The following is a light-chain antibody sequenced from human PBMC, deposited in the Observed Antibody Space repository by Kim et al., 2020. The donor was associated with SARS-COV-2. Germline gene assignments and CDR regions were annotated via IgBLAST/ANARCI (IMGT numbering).Light chain of an antibody. Sequence: GGTVTLTFASSTGPVTSNYYPSWFQQKPGHAPRALIHSTSTKHSWTPARFSGSLLGGKATLTLSGAQPEDEAEYYCLLYYRGVYVFGTGTKVTVL. CDR2: STS. CDR1: TGPVTSNYY. V-gene: IGLV7-43*01. J-gene: IGLJ1*01. CDR3: LLYYRGVYV.